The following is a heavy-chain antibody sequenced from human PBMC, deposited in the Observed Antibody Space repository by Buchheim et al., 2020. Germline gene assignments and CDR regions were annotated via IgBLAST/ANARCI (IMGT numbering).Heavy chain of an antibody. CDR1: GFTFSSYG. D-gene: IGHD5-12*01. CDR3: ARDLVVSGYDPSGNY. Sequence: QVQLVESGGGVVQPGRSLRLSCAASGFTFSSYGMHWVRQAPGKGLEWVAVISYDGSNKYYADSVKGRFTISRDNSKNTLYLQMNSLRAEDTAVYYCARDLVVSGYDPSGNYWGQGTL. CDR2: ISYDGSNK. J-gene: IGHJ4*02. V-gene: IGHV3-30*03.